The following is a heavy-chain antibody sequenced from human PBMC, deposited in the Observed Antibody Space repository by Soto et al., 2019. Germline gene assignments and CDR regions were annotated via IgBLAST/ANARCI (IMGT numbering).Heavy chain of an antibody. J-gene: IGHJ4*02. V-gene: IGHV2-5*02. CDR2: IYWDVDK. CDR1: GFSLTTSGVG. CDR3: AHRVLRTVFGLVTTTAIYFDF. Sequence: QITLNESGPTQVKPRQTLTLTCTFSGFSLTTSGVGGGWIRQSPGKAPEWLALIYWDVDKRYSPSLKSRLTITKDTSKNQVVLTMADLDPADTATYYCAHRVLRTVFGLVTTTAIYFDFWGQGTPVAVSS. D-gene: IGHD3-3*01.